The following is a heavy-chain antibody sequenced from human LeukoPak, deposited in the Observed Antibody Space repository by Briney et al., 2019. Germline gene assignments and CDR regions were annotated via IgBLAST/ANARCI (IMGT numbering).Heavy chain of an antibody. J-gene: IGHJ4*02. CDR2: ISSNGGST. CDR3: VKERSSGWLNFDY. D-gene: IGHD6-19*01. Sequence: GASLRLSCSASGFTFSSYAMHWVRQAPGKGLEYVSGISSNGGSTYYADSVKGRFTISRDISKNTLYLQMSSLRAEDTAVYYCVKERSSGWLNFDYWGQGTLVTVPS. V-gene: IGHV3-64D*09. CDR1: GFTFSSYA.